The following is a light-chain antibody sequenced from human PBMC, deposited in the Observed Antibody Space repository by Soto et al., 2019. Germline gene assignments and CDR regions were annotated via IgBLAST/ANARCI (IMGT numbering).Light chain of an antibody. CDR2: AAS. CDR1: QGISSC. J-gene: IGKJ1*01. V-gene: IGKV1D-16*01. Sequence: DIQMTQSPSSVSASVGDRVTITCRASQGISSCLAWYQQKPGKAPKLLIYAASSLHSGVPSRFSGSGSGTEFTLTISSLQPDDFATYYCQQYNSYSGTFGQGTKVDIK. CDR3: QQYNSYSGT.